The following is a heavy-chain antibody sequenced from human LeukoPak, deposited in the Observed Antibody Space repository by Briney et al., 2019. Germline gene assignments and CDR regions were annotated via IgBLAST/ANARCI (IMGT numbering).Heavy chain of an antibody. V-gene: IGHV4-59*01. CDR3: ATSPEYSSGWPFDY. Sequence: SETLSLTCTVSGCSISSYYWSWIRQPPGKGLEWIGYVNYSGSTKYNPSLKSRVTISVDTSRNQFSLKLTSVTAADTAVYYCATSPEYSSGWPFDYWGQRTLVTVSS. CDR2: VNYSGST. J-gene: IGHJ4*02. CDR1: GCSISSYY. D-gene: IGHD6-19*01.